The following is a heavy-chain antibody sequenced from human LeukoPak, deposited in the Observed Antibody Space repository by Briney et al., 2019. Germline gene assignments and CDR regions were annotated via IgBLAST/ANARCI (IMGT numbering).Heavy chain of an antibody. CDR2: INPNSGGT. V-gene: IGHV1-2*02. CDR3: AALTAVGDTPRWMDAFDI. D-gene: IGHD1-26*01. CDR1: GYTFTGYY. J-gene: IGHJ3*02. Sequence: ASVKVSCKASGYTFTGYYMHWVRQAPGQGLEWMGWINPNSGGTNYAQKFQGRVTMTRDTSISTAYMELSRLRSDDTAVYYCAALTAVGDTPRWMDAFDIWGQGTMVTVSS.